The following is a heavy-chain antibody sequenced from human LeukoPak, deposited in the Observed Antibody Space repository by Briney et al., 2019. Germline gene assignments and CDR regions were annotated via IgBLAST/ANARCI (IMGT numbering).Heavy chain of an antibody. CDR2: ISDSGYNT. J-gene: IGHJ4*02. CDR1: GFTFSSYA. Sequence: GGSLRLSCAASGFTFSSYAMNWVRQTPGKGLEWVSGISDSGYNTYYADSVKGRFTISRDNSKSTLYLQMNSLRAEEDTAVYYCAKDGYNYGYVDYWGQGTLVTVSS. V-gene: IGHV3-23*01. D-gene: IGHD5-18*01. CDR3: AKDGYNYGYVDY.